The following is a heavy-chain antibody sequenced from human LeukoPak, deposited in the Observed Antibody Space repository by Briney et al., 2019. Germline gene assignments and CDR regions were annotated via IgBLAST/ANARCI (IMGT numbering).Heavy chain of an antibody. J-gene: IGHJ5*02. Sequence: KASETLSLACAVYGGSFSGYYWSWIRQPPGKGLEWIGYIYYSGSTNYNPSLKSRVTISVDTSKNQFSLKLSSVTAADTAVYYCARDIAAAGNNWFDPWGQGTLVTVSS. D-gene: IGHD6-13*01. V-gene: IGHV4-59*01. CDR1: GGSFSGYY. CDR3: ARDIAAAGNNWFDP. CDR2: IYYSGST.